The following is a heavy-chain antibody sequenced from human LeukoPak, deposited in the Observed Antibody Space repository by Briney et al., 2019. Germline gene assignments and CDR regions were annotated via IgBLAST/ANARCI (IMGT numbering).Heavy chain of an antibody. CDR2: INPNSGGT. D-gene: IGHD3-9*01. CDR3: ARTPSELRYFDWLYWFDP. Sequence: ASVKVSCKASGYTFTGYYMHWVRQAPGQGLEWMGWINPNSGGTNYAQKFQGRVTMTRDTSISTAYMGLSRLRSDDTAVYYCARTPSELRYFDWLYWFDPWGQGTLVTVSS. V-gene: IGHV1-2*02. CDR1: GYTFTGYY. J-gene: IGHJ5*02.